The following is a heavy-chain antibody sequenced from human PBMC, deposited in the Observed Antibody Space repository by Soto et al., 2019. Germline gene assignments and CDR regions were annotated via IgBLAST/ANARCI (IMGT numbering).Heavy chain of an antibody. CDR2: IIPILGIA. J-gene: IGHJ4*02. CDR3: ARVVPLYDRTSPLDY. CDR1: GGTFSSYT. D-gene: IGHD3-22*01. V-gene: IGHV1-69*02. Sequence: GASVKVSCKASGGTFSSYTISWVRQAPGQGLEWMGRIIPILGIANYAQKFQGRVTITADKSTSTAYMELSGLRSADTAVYYCARVVPLYDRTSPLDYWGQGTLVTVSS.